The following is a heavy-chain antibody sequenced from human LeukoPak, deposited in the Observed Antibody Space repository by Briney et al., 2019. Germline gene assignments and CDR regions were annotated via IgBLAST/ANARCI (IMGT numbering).Heavy chain of an antibody. Sequence: PSETLSLTCTVSGYSITTNYYWAWIRQSPGTGLEWIGSVYHNRETYYNPSLKSRVIISVDTSKNEFSLRLTSVTAADTAVYYCVTPRSWELSDMAVWGKGTTVIVSS. CDR3: VTPRSWELSDMAV. J-gene: IGHJ6*03. D-gene: IGHD1-26*01. CDR1: GYSITTNYY. CDR2: VYHNRET. V-gene: IGHV4-38-2*02.